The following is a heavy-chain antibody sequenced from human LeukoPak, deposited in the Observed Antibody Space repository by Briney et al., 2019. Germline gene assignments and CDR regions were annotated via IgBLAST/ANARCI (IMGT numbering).Heavy chain of an antibody. CDR1: GGSISTYF. J-gene: IGHJ4*02. CDR3: ARHKTAGTYPLDY. CDR2: IYYSGST. D-gene: IGHD1-26*01. V-gene: IGHV4-59*08. Sequence: SETLSLTCTVSGGSISTYFWSWIRQPPGKGLEWIGHIYYSGSTTYNPSLKSRVAISVDASKNQFSLKLSSVTAADTAVYYCARHKTAGTYPLDYWGQGTLVTVSS.